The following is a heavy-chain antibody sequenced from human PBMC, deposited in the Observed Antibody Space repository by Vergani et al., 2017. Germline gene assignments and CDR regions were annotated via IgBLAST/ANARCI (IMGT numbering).Heavy chain of an antibody. Sequence: EVQLVQSGAEVKKPGESLKISCKGSGYSFTSYWIGGVRQMPGKGLEWMGIIYPGDSDTRSRPSFQGQVTISADKSISTAYLQWRSLKASDTAMYRCARRPWASYEFWSGYNWFDPWGEGTLVTVSS. CDR1: GYSFTSYW. V-gene: IGHV5-51*01. D-gene: IGHD3-3*01. CDR3: ARRPWASYEFWSGYNWFDP. J-gene: IGHJ5*02. CDR2: IYPGDSDT.